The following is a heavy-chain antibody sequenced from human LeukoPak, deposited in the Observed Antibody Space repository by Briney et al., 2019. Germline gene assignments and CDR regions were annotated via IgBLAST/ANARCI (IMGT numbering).Heavy chain of an antibody. J-gene: IGHJ4*02. CDR2: INHSGST. D-gene: IGHD6-25*01. CDR1: GGSFSGYY. V-gene: IGHV4-34*01. Sequence: SETLSLTCAVYGGSFSGYYWSWIRQPPGKGLGWIGEINHSGSTNYNPSLKSRVTISVDTSKNQFSLKLSSVTAADTAVYYCAIRRPYYFDYWGQGTLVTVSS. CDR3: AIRRPYYFDY.